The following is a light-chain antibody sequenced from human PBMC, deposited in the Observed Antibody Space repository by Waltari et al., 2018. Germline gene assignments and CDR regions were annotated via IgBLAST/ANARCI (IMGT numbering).Light chain of an antibody. J-gene: IGLJ2*01. CDR1: SLRNYY. CDR3: NSRDTNDKHVV. V-gene: IGLV3-19*01. CDR2: GRN. Sequence: SSELTQDPAVSVALGQTVRITCHGDSLRNYYASWYQQKPGQAPQLVIYGRNNRPAGIRDRFSDSSSGSTASLTITGAQAEDEADYYCNSRDTNDKHVVFGGGTKLTV.